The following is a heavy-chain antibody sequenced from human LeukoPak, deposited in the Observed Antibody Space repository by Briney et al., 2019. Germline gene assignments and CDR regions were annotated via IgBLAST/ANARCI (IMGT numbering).Heavy chain of an antibody. CDR1: GFIFSSYS. J-gene: IGHJ6*02. D-gene: IGHD6-13*01. CDR3: AKAASSSWPSYYYGMDV. Sequence: GGSLRLSCAASGFIFSSYSMSWDRQAPGKGLEWVSVITGSGGNTYYADSVKGRLTISKDNSKNTVYLQMSSLRVDDTAVYYCAKAASSSWPSYYYGMDVWGQGTTVTVSS. CDR2: ITGSGGNT. V-gene: IGHV3-23*01.